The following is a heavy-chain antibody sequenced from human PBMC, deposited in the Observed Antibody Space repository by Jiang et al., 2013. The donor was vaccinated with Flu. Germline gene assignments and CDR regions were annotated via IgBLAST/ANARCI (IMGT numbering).Heavy chain of an antibody. CDR2: IYNSGST. V-gene: IGHV4-61*02. D-gene: IGHD3-16*02. Sequence: GLVKPSQTLSLTCTVSGGSISSGYYYWSWIRQPPGKGLEWIGRIYNSGSTSNNPSLKTRVTVSMNASKNHFSLKLNSVTAADTAVYYCARGVDDSIWGSYPVYFDYWGQGILVTVSS. CDR3: ARGVDDSIWGSYPVYFDY. J-gene: IGHJ4*02. CDR1: GGSISSGYYY.